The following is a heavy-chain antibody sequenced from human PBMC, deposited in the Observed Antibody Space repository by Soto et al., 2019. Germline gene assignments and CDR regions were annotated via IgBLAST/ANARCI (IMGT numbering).Heavy chain of an antibody. Sequence: QVQLQESGPGLVKPSQTLSLTCTVSGGSISSGGYYWSWIRQHPGKGLEWIGYIYYSGSTYYNPSLKSRVTISVDTSKNQFSLKLSSVTPADTAVYYCARGEVYYYDSSGYYRANDAFDIWGQGTMVTVSS. D-gene: IGHD3-22*01. V-gene: IGHV4-31*03. CDR2: IYYSGST. J-gene: IGHJ3*02. CDR1: GGSISSGGYY. CDR3: ARGEVYYYDSSGYYRANDAFDI.